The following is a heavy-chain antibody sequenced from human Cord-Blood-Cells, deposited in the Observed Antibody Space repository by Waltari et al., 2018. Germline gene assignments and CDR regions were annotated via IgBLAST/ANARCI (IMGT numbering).Heavy chain of an antibody. V-gene: IGHV4-39*01. D-gene: IGHD3-10*01. J-gene: IGHJ4*02. CDR3: ASAVRGGYDY. Sequence: QLQLQESGPGLVKPSETLSLTCTVSGGSISSTSYYWGWIRQPPGKGLEWFGSIYYSGSTYYNPSIKSRVTISVDTSKNQFSLKLSSVTAADTAVYYCASAVRGGYDYWGQGTLVTVSS. CDR1: GGSISSTSYY. CDR2: IYYSGST.